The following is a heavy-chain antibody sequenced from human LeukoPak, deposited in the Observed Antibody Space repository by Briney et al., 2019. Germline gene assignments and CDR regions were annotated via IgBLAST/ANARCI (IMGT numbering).Heavy chain of an antibody. D-gene: IGHD3-22*01. CDR2: IYSSGST. CDR1: GGSISSGSYY. V-gene: IGHV4-61*02. Sequence: SETLSLTCSVSGGSISSGSYYWNWIRQPAGKGLEWIGRIYSSGSTNYNPSLKSRVTISGDTSKNQFSLKLNSVTAADTAVYYCARSYYYDTSGSEDAFDIWGQGTMVTVSS. J-gene: IGHJ3*02. CDR3: ARSYYYDTSGSEDAFDI.